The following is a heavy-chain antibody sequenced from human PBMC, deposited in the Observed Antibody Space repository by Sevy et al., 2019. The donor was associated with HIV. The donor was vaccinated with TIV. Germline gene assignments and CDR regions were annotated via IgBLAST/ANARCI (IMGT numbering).Heavy chain of an antibody. CDR3: ARDRGPYDSSCYISAFDI. CDR2: ISSSSSYI. V-gene: IGHV3-21*01. J-gene: IGHJ3*02. Sequence: GGSLRLSCAASGFTFSSYSMNWVRQAPGKGLEWVSSISSSSSYIYYADSVKGRFTISRDNAKNSLYLQMNSLRAEDTAVYYCARDRGPYDSSCYISAFDIWGQGTMVTVSS. CDR1: GFTFSSYS. D-gene: IGHD3-22*01.